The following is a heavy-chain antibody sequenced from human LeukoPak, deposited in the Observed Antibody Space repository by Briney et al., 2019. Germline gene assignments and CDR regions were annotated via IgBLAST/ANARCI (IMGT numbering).Heavy chain of an antibody. D-gene: IGHD6-19*01. CDR3: ASSSGWPEAFDY. Sequence: KPSETLSLTCAVYGGSFSGYYWSWIRQPPGKGLEWIGEINHSGSTNYNPSLKSRVTISVDTSKNQFSLKLSSVTAADTAVYYCASSSGWPEAFDYWGQGTLVTVSS. V-gene: IGHV4-34*01. J-gene: IGHJ4*02. CDR2: INHSGST. CDR1: GGSFSGYY.